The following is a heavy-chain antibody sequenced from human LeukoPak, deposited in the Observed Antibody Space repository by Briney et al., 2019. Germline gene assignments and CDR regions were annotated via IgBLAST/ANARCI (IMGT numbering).Heavy chain of an antibody. CDR3: ARLYYDSRGYSYFDY. V-gene: IGHV4-59*08. CDR2: IYYSGST. Sequence: SETLSLTCTVSGGSISSYYWSWIRQPPGKGLEWLGHIYYSGSTNYNPSFKSRVTISVDTSKNQFSLKLSSVTAADTAAYYCARLYYDSRGYSYFDYGGQGTLVTVSA. D-gene: IGHD3-22*01. J-gene: IGHJ4*02. CDR1: GGSISSYY.